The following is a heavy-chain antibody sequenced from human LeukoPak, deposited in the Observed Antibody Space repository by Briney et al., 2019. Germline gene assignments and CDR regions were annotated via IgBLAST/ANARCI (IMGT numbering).Heavy chain of an antibody. Sequence: GRSLRLSCAASGFTFNSYAMHWVRQAPGKGLEWVAVISYDGSNKYYADSVKGRFTISRDNSKNTLYLQMNSLRAEDTAVYYCARVPEYSSSSGWFDPWGQGTLVTVSS. CDR2: ISYDGSNK. CDR1: GFTFNSYA. J-gene: IGHJ5*02. V-gene: IGHV3-30-3*01. D-gene: IGHD6-6*01. CDR3: ARVPEYSSSSGWFDP.